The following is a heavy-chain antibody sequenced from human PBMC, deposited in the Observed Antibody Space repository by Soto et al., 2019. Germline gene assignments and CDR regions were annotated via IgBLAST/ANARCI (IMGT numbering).Heavy chain of an antibody. Sequence: SQTLTLTCAISGDSVSSNSAAWNWIRQSPSRGLEWLGRTYYRSKWYNDYAVSVKSRITINPDTSKNQFSLQLNSVTPEDTAVYYYARLLPGYPVYYYYSIDVWGQETTVTVSS. CDR1: GDSVSSNSAA. J-gene: IGHJ6*02. D-gene: IGHD3-9*01. CDR3: ARLLPGYPVYYYYSIDV. V-gene: IGHV6-1*01. CDR2: TYYRSKWYN.